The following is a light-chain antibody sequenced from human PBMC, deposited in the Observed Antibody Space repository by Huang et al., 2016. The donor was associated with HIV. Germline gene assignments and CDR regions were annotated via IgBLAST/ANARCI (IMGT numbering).Light chain of an antibody. Sequence: IVLTHSPATRSLSPGARATLSFRASQSVSSYLAWYQQKPGQAPRLHIYDASHRATGSPARFSGSGSGTDFTLTISSLEPEDFAVYYCQQRSNWPGITFGPGTKVDIK. J-gene: IGKJ3*01. CDR1: QSVSSY. CDR3: QQRSNWPGIT. CDR2: DAS. V-gene: IGKV3-11*01.